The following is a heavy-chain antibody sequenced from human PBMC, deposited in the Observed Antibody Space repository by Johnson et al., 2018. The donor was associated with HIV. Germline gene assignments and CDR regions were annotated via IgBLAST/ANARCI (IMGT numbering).Heavy chain of an antibody. CDR2: IKSKTDGGTT. V-gene: IGHV3-15*01. CDR1: GFTFRNAW. D-gene: IGHD4-23*01. Sequence: MQLVESGGGLVKPGGSLRLSCAVSGFTFRNAWVSWVRQAPGKGLEWVGRIKSKTDGGTTDYAEPVKGRFTISRDDSKTTLFLQMNSLKIEDTAVYYCTTDLGVVGGLDIWGQGTMVSVS. J-gene: IGHJ3*02. CDR3: TTDLGVVGGLDI.